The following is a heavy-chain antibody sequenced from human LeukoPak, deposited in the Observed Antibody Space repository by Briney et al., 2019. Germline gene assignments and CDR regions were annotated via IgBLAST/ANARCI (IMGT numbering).Heavy chain of an antibody. V-gene: IGHV1-2*02. J-gene: IGHJ4*02. D-gene: IGHD5-18*01. CDR3: AREILVDTAMVTYFVY. CDR1: GYTFTGYY. CDR2: INPNSGGT. Sequence: ASVKVSCKASGYTFTGYYMHWVRQAPGQGLEWMGWINPNSGGTNYAQKFQGRVTMTRDTSISTAYMELSRLRSDDTAVYYCAREILVDTAMVTYFVYWAREPWSPSPQ.